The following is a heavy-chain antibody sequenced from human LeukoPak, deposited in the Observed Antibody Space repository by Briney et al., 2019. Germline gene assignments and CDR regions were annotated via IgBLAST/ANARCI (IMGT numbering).Heavy chain of an antibody. CDR2: FNPEDGKT. Sequence: ASVKVSCKVSGYIFTDLCIHWVRQAAGKGLEWMGGFNPEDGKTIYAQNFLGRITMTEDTFTDTAYIELSRLTSEDTAVYFCTISYPRIVGGTLDFDYWGQRTLVTVSS. CDR1: GYIFTDLC. V-gene: IGHV1-24*01. D-gene: IGHD1-26*01. J-gene: IGHJ4*02. CDR3: TISYPRIVGGTLDFDY.